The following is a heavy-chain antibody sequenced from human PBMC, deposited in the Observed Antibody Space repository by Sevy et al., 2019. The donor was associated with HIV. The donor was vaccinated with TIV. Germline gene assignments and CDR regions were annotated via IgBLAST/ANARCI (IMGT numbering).Heavy chain of an antibody. J-gene: IGHJ6*02. CDR1: GGSVSSGSYY. CDR3: ARASSGYYYFYYYGMDV. V-gene: IGHV4-61*01. CDR2: IYYSGST. Sequence: SETLSLTCTVSGGSVSSGSYYWSWIRQPPGKGLEWIGYIYYSGSTNYNPSLKSRVTISVETSKNQFSLKLSSVTAADTAVYYCARASSGYYYFYYYGMDVWGQGTTVTVSS. D-gene: IGHD3-22*01.